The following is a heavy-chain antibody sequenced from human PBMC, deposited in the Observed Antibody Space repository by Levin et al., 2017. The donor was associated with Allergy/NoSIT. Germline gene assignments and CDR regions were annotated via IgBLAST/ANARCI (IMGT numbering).Heavy chain of an antibody. D-gene: IGHD6-13*01. V-gene: IGHV1-8*01. CDR1: GYTFTSYE. Sequence: GGSLRLSCKGSGYTFTSYEINWVRQATGQGLEWMGWMNPNTGNTRFAQKFQGRVTMTSDTSISTAYMDLSSLRSEDTAVYYCAREPTYSTGWYCFDNWGQGTLVTVSS. J-gene: IGHJ4*02. CDR3: AREPTYSTGWYCFDN. CDR2: MNPNTGNT.